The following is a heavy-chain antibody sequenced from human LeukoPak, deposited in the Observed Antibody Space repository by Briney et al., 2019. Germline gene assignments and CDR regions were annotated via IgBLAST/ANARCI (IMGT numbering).Heavy chain of an antibody. V-gene: IGHV1-8*03. D-gene: IGHD1-26*01. CDR2: MNPNSGNT. J-gene: IGHJ4*02. CDR1: GYTSTSYD. Sequence: ASVKVSCKASGYTSTSYDINWVRQATGQGLELMGWMNPNSGNTGYAQKFQGRVTITRSTSISTAYMELCSLRSEDTAVYYCARARANSDFDYWGQGTLVTVSS. CDR3: ARARANSDFDY.